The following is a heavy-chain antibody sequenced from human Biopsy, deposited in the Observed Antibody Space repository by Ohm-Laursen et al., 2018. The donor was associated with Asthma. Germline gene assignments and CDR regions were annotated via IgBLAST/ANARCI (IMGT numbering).Heavy chain of an antibody. D-gene: IGHD2-8*02. V-gene: IGHV2-5*02. CDR2: IYWDDDK. J-gene: IGHJ3*02. CDR1: GFSLPTTGVG. CDR3: AHRLCIGGACYDAFDI. Sequence: PTQTLTLTCTFSGFSLPTTGVGVAWIRQPPGRALEWLASIYWDDDKRYSSSLKSRLTITKETSKNQVVLTMANMDPVDTATYYCAHRLCIGGACYDAFDIWGQGTMVTVSS.